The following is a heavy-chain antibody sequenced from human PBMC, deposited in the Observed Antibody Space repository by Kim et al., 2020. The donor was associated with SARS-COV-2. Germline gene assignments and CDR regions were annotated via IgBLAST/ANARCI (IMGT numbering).Heavy chain of an antibody. V-gene: IGHV4-39*01. J-gene: IGHJ5*02. CDR1: GGSINSNSNY. CDR3: ARRMGCSGGNCYSGHVWFDP. Sequence: SETLSLTCTVSGGSINSNSNYWGWIRQPPGQGLEWIGSIYYSGSTYYNPSLTSRVTISVDTSKNQFSLRLSSVTAADTAVYYCARRMGCSGGNCYSGHVWFDPWGQGTLVTVSS. CDR2: IYYSGST. D-gene: IGHD2-15*01.